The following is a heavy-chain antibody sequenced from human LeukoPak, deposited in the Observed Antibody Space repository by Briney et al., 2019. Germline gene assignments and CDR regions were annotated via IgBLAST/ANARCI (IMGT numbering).Heavy chain of an antibody. J-gene: IGHJ3*02. CDR3: AGESFDI. V-gene: IGHV3-30*04. Sequence: GGSLRLSCAASGFTFSNYAMDWVRQAPGKGLEWVAVISKDGSMKYYADSVQGLFTVSRDNSENTLHLQMNSLKTEDTAVYYCAGESFDIWGQGTMVTVSS. CDR1: GFTFSNYA. CDR2: ISKDGSMK.